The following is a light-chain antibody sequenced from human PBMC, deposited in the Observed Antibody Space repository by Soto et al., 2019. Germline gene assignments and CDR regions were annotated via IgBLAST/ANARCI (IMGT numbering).Light chain of an antibody. CDR1: QSVSNNY. V-gene: IGKV3-20*01. Sequence: ILFTQSPGTLSLSPGGRAPLPCRASQSVSNNYLAWYQQKPGQAPRLLIYGASTRATSIPARFSGSGSGTEFTLTISSLQPDDFATYYCQQYNSYQWTFGQGTMVDIK. CDR3: QQYNSYQWT. J-gene: IGKJ1*01. CDR2: GAS.